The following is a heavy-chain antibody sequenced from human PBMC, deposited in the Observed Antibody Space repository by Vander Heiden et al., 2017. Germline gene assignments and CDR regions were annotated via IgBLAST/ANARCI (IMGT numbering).Heavy chain of an antibody. D-gene: IGHD2-21*02. CDR2: ISFDGNNR. CDR3: AKSRAIVIVTTIPPPDY. V-gene: IGHV3-30*18. CDR1: RFTFSSYG. J-gene: IGHJ4*02. Sequence: QVQLVASGGGVVQPGRPLRLSCAASRFTFSSYGMHWVRQAPGKGLEWVAGISFDGNNRYYADSVKGRIVLSRDNSKNTLYLHLNRLRAEDTAMYYCAKSRAIVIVTTIPPPDYWGQGTLVSVS.